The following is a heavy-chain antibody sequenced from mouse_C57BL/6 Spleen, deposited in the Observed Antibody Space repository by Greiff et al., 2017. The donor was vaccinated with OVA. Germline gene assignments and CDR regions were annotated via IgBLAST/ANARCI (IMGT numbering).Heavy chain of an antibody. V-gene: IGHV1-47*01. CDR2: FHPYNDDT. CDR1: GYTFTTYP. Sequence: QVQLKESGAELVKPGASVKMSCKASGYTFTTYPIEWMKQNPGQSLEWIGNFHPYNDDTKYNEKFKGKATLTVEKSSSTVYLELSRLTSADSAVYYCAMDYGSSSFAYWGQGTLVTVSA. D-gene: IGHD1-1*01. CDR3: AMDYGSSSFAY. J-gene: IGHJ3*01.